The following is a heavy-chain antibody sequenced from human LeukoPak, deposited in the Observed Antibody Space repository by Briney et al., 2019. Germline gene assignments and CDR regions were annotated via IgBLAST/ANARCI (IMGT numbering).Heavy chain of an antibody. V-gene: IGHV3-74*01. CDR1: GFTFSSYW. D-gene: IGHD6-19*01. Sequence: GGSLRLSCAASGFTFSSYWMHWVRQAPGKGLVWVSRINSDGSSTSYADSVKGRFTISRDNAKNTLYLQMNSLRVEDTAVYYCARADSSAWYLHYFDYWGQGTLVTVSS. CDR2: INSDGSST. CDR3: ARADSSAWYLHYFDY. J-gene: IGHJ4*02.